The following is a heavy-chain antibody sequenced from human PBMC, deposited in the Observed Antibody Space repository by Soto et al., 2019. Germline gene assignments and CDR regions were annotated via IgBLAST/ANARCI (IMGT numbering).Heavy chain of an antibody. CDR3: ARGLFYGSGSYRFDY. Sequence: SETLSLTCTVSGGSISSYHWSWIRQPPGKGLEWIGYIYYSGSTNYNPSLKSRVTISVDTSKNQFSLKLSSVTAADTAVYYCARGLFYGSGSYRFDYWGQGTLVTVSS. J-gene: IGHJ4*02. D-gene: IGHD3-10*01. CDR1: GGSISSYH. V-gene: IGHV4-59*01. CDR2: IYYSGST.